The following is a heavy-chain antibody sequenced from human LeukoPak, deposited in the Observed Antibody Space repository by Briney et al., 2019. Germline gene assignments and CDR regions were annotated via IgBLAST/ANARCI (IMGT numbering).Heavy chain of an antibody. V-gene: IGHV3-30-3*01. J-gene: IGHJ4*02. D-gene: IGHD1-20*01. Sequence: GGSLRLSCAASGFTFSSYAMHWVRQAPGKGLEWVAVISYDGSNKYYADSVKGRFTISRDNSKNTLYLQMNSLRAEDTAVYYCARESGLVTGPWGYFDYWGQGTLVTVSS. CDR2: ISYDGSNK. CDR3: ARESGLVTGPWGYFDY. CDR1: GFTFSSYA.